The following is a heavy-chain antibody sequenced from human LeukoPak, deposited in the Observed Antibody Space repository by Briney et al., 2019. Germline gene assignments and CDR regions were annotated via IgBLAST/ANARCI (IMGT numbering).Heavy chain of an antibody. V-gene: IGHV5-51*01. Sequence: GESLKISFKASGYSFTSYWIGWVRQMPGKGLEWMGIIDPSASDTRYTPSFQGQVTISADKSLSTAYLQWNSLKASDSAMYYCARQTAMGRSGDYWGQGTLVTVSS. CDR3: ARQTAMGRSGDY. J-gene: IGHJ4*02. D-gene: IGHD5-18*01. CDR1: GYSFTSYW. CDR2: IDPSASDT.